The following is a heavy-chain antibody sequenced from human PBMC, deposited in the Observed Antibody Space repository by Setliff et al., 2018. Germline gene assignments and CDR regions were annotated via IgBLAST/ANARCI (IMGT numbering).Heavy chain of an antibody. CDR1: GYTLPNYY. CDR3: ARDRFYNSWSGTSITAPHDAFDI. J-gene: IGHJ3*02. CDR2: INPSGGLT. D-gene: IGHD3-3*01. V-gene: IGHV1-46*03. Sequence: GASVKVSCKASGYTLPNYYMHWVRQPPGQGLEWMGIINPSGGLTRYAQKFQGKVTMTRDTSTSTVYMEVSSLRSEDTAVYFCARDRFYNSWSGTSITAPHDAFDIWGQGTMVTVSS.